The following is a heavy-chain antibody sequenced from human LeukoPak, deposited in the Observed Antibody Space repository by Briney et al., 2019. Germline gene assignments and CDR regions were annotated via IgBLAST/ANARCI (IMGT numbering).Heavy chain of an antibody. Sequence: GESLKISCKTSGYSFTTYWVGWVRQMPGKGLEWMGIIYPGDSDTRYSPSFQGQVTFSADKSITTAYLQWSCLKASDTAMYYCARHLGDAYSDYWGQGTLVTVSS. CDR3: ARHLGDAYSDY. V-gene: IGHV5-51*01. J-gene: IGHJ4*02. D-gene: IGHD5-24*01. CDR2: IYPGDSDT. CDR1: GYSFTTYW.